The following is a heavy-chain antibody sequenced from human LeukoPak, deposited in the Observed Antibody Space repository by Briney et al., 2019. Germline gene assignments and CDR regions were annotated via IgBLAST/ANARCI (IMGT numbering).Heavy chain of an antibody. Sequence: PGGSLRLSCAASGFTVSSNYMSWVRQAPGKGLEWVAVIYSGGTTSYADSVKGRFTISRDNSKNTLYLQMNSLRAEDTAVYYCARDRNGNCSGGSCYSAYYYYMDVWGKGTTVTVSS. CDR2: IYSGGTT. V-gene: IGHV3-53*01. D-gene: IGHD2-15*01. CDR1: GFTVSSNY. J-gene: IGHJ6*03. CDR3: ARDRNGNCSGGSCYSAYYYYMDV.